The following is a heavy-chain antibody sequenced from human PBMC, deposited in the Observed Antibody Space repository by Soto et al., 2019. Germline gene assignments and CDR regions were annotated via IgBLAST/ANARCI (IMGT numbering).Heavy chain of an antibody. V-gene: IGHV5-51*01. CDR1: GYTFTIYW. D-gene: IGHD4-17*01. CDR2: IYPSDSGT. J-gene: IGHJ4*02. Sequence: GESLKISCQVSGYTFTIYWIGWVRQMPGKGLEWMGIIYPSDSGTRYSPSFQGQVTISADQSINTAYLQWDSLKASDTAIYYCARPANTVADHFDLWGQGTPVTVPS. CDR3: ARPANTVADHFDL.